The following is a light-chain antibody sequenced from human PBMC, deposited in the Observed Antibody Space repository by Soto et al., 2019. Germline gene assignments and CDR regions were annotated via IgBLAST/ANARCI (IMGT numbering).Light chain of an antibody. J-gene: IGKJ2*01. CDR2: GAS. V-gene: IGKV3-15*01. CDR3: XQYNNWPFT. CDR1: QSVSSN. Sequence: EIVMTQSPATLSVSPGERATLSCRASQSVSSNLAWYQQKPGQAPRLLIYGASTRATGIPARFSGSGSGTXXXXXXXXXXSEDFXXXXXXQYNNWPFTFGQGTKLEIK.